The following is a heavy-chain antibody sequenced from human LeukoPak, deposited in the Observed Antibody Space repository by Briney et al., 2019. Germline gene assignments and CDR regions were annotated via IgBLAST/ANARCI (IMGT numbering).Heavy chain of an antibody. CDR1: GGSISSSY. V-gene: IGHV4-59*01. CDR3: AKHRNLYYFDH. D-gene: IGHD1-14*01. J-gene: IGHJ4*02. CDR2: IYYSGTT. Sequence: PSETLSLTCSVSGGSISSSYWSWIRQPPGKGLEWIGYIYYSGTTNHNPSLKSRVTISVDTSKNQCSLKLGSVTAADTAVFYCAKHRNLYYFDHWGQGTLVTVSS.